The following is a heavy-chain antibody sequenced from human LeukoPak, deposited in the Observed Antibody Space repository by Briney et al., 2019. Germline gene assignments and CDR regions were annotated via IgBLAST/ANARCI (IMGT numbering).Heavy chain of an antibody. CDR1: GYTFTGYY. V-gene: IGHV1-2*02. J-gene: IGHJ3*02. CDR3: ARCRQWLIKDLACDAFDI. Sequence: ASVKVSCKASGYTFTGYYMHWVRQAPGQGLEWMGWINPNSGGTNYAQKFQGRVTMTRDTSISTAYMELSSLRSEDTAVYYCARCRQWLIKDLACDAFDIWGQGTMVTVSS. CDR2: INPNSGGT. D-gene: IGHD6-19*01.